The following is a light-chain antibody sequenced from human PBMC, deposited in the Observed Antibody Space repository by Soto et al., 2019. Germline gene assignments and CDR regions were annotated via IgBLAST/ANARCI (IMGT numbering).Light chain of an antibody. CDR3: QQYGGSRT. CDR1: QSVSSNS. J-gene: IGKJ5*01. V-gene: IGKV3-20*01. Sequence: EIVLTQSPGTLSLSPGERATLSCRASQSVSSNSLAWYQQKPGQAPRLLIYGASSRATGIPDRFSGSGSGTDFTLTISRLEREDFSVDYCQQYGGSRTFGQGTRLEI. CDR2: GAS.